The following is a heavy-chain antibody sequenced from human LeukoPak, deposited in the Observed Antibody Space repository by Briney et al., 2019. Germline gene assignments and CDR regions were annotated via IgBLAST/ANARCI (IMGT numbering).Heavy chain of an antibody. J-gene: IGHJ6*03. Sequence: PGGSLRLSCAASGFTFSSYAMHWVRQAPGKGLEWVAVISYDGGNKYYADSVKGRFTISRDNSKNTLYLQMNSLRAEDTAVYYCAKVGATFYYYYMDVWGKGTTVTVSS. V-gene: IGHV3-30-3*01. CDR2: ISYDGGNK. CDR3: AKVGATFYYYYMDV. CDR1: GFTFSSYA. D-gene: IGHD1-26*01.